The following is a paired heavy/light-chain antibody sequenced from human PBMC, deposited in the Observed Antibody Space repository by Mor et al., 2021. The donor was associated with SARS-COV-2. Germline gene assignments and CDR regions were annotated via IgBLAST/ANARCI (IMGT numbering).Heavy chain of an antibody. CDR2: IRGSGSST. CDR1: GFTFSSYA. V-gene: IGHV3-23*01. CDR3: ARAGFSDYGDYLLCDY. Sequence: VQLLESGGDLVQPGGSLRLSCAASGFTFSSYAMSWVRQAPGKGLEWVSAIRGSGSSTYYADSVKGRFTISRDNSKSTLYLQMNSLKDEDTAIYYCARAGFSDYGDYLLCDYWGQGTLVTVSS. J-gene: IGHJ4*02. D-gene: IGHD4-17*01.
Light chain of an antibody. Sequence: DIQMTQSPSTLSASVGDRVTITCRASQSISSWLAWFQQKPGKAPKLLIYKASTLEGGVPSRFSGSGSGTEFTLTISSLQPDDFATYYCQQYNSYSQTFGQGTKVEIK. J-gene: IGKJ1*01. V-gene: IGKV1-5*03. CDR2: KAS. CDR1: QSISSW. CDR3: QQYNSYSQT.